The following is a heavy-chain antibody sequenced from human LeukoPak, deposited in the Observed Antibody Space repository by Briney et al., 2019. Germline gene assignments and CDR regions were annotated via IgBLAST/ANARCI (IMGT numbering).Heavy chain of an antibody. CDR3: AGEAPQVPAAGVLAS. CDR1: GFTVSDNY. Sequence: GGSLRLSCAASGFTVSDNYMSWVRQAPGKGLEWVSVMYSRGDTYYANSVKGRFTFSRDISKNTLYLQMNGLRIEDTAMYYCAGEAPQVPAAGVLASWGQGTLVIVSS. V-gene: IGHV3-53*01. CDR2: MYSRGDT. J-gene: IGHJ5*02. D-gene: IGHD6-13*01.